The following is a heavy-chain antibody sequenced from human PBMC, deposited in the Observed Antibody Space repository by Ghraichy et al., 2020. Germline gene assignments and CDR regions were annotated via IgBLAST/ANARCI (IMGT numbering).Heavy chain of an antibody. D-gene: IGHD3-22*01. Sequence: ESLNISCAASGFTFSSYAMSWVRQAPGKGLEWVSAISGSGGSTYYADSVKGRFTISRDNSKNTLYLQMNSLRAEDTAVYYCARALYYYDSSGSLWGQGTLVTVSS. J-gene: IGHJ4*02. CDR1: GFTFSSYA. CDR3: ARALYYYDSSGSL. CDR2: ISGSGGST. V-gene: IGHV3-23*01.